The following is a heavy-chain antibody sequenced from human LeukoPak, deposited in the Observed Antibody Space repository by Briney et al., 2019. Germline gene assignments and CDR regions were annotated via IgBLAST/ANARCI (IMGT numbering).Heavy chain of an antibody. CDR3: ARGGGYDSLGGY. CDR1: GFTFSSYA. D-gene: IGHD3-3*01. CDR2: ISSSSSYI. V-gene: IGHV3-21*01. Sequence: GGSLRLSCAASGFTFSSYAMHWVRQAPGKGLEWVSTISSSSSYIYYADSVEGRFTISRDNAKNSLYLQMNSLRAEDTAVYYCARGGGYDSLGGYWGQGTLVTVSS. J-gene: IGHJ4*02.